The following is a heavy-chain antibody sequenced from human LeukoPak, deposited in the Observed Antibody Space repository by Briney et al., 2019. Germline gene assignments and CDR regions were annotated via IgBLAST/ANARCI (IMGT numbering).Heavy chain of an antibody. D-gene: IGHD7-27*01. J-gene: IGHJ4*02. CDR1: GFTFSSYE. CDR3: ARSPSNWARFDY. V-gene: IGHV3-48*03. CDR2: ISSGGSSK. Sequence: GSQRLSCAASGFTFSSYEMNWVRQAPGKGLEWVSYISSGGSSKFYADSVKGRFTISRDNAKNSLYLQMNSLRAEDTAVYYCARSPSNWARFDYWGQGTLVTVSS.